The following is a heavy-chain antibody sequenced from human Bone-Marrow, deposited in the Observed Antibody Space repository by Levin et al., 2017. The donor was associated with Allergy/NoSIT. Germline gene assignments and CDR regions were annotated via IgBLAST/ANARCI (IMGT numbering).Heavy chain of an antibody. CDR3: AKDGSGLSSHWGFDY. CDR1: GFTFNNFA. J-gene: IGHJ4*02. D-gene: IGHD3-10*01. Sequence: GESLKISCAASGFTFNNFAMSWVRQAPGKGLKWVSGISGGAGSSYYAGSVKGRFTISRDNSKNTLYLQMNSLGAEDTAIYYCAKDGSGLSSHWGFDYWGQGTLVTVSS. CDR2: ISGGAGSS. V-gene: IGHV3-23*01.